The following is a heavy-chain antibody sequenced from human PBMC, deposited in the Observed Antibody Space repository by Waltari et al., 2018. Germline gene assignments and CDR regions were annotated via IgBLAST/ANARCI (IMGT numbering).Heavy chain of an antibody. CDR1: GYSISSGYY. D-gene: IGHD5-12*01. Sequence: QVQLQESGPGLVKPSETLSLTCAVSGYSISSGYYWGWIRQPPGKGLEWIGSIYHSGSTYYNPSLKSRVTISVDTSKNQFSLKLSSVTAADTAVYYCARHKGVATIGYWYFDLWGRGTLVTVSS. J-gene: IGHJ2*01. V-gene: IGHV4-38-2*01. CDR2: IYHSGST. CDR3: ARHKGVATIGYWYFDL.